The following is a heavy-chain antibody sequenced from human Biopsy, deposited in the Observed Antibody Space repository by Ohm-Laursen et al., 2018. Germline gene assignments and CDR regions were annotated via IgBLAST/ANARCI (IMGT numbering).Heavy chain of an antibody. CDR3: ARHSLDDFWSGAHYYFDY. CDR2: VYYSGST. CDR1: GDSINSSY. J-gene: IGHJ4*02. V-gene: IGHV4-59*08. D-gene: IGHD3-3*01. Sequence: TLSLTCSVSGDSINSSYWSWLRQPPGKGLEWIGHVYYSGSTFYNSSLESRVTVSVDTSKNQFHLRLTSMSASDTAVYYCARHSLDDFWSGAHYYFDYWGLGTLVTVSS.